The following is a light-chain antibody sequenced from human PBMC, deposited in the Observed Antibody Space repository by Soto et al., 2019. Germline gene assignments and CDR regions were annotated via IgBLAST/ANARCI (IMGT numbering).Light chain of an antibody. CDR1: QSINKY. V-gene: IGKV1-39*01. J-gene: IGKJ3*01. Sequence: DIQMTQSPSSLSASVGDRVTITCRASQSINKYINWYQQKPGKAPNLLINGASSLQSGVPSRFSGSGYGTDFTLTISNLQPEDFATYYGQQAYSTPFTFGPGTKVDIK. CDR2: GAS. CDR3: QQAYSTPFT.